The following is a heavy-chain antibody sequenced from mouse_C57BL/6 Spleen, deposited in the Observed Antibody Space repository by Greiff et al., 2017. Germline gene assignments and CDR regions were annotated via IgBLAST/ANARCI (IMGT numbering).Heavy chain of an antibody. CDR3: TSGGANCDAMDY. CDR2: IYPGNSDT. CDR1: GYTFTSYW. J-gene: IGHJ4*01. D-gene: IGHD4-1*01. V-gene: IGHV1-5*01. Sequence: VQLQQSGTVLARPGASVKMSCKTSGYTFTSYWMHWVKQRPGQGLEWIGAIYPGNSDTSYNQKFKGKAKLTAVTSASTAYIELSSLTNRDSAVYYCTSGGANCDAMDYWGQGTTVTVSS.